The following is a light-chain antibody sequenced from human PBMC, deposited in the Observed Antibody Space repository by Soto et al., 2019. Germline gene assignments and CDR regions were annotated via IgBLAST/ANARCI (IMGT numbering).Light chain of an antibody. Sequence: EIVLTQSPGILSLSPGERASLSCGASQSISSSFLAWYQQKPGQAPRLLIYGAVSRATGIPDRFSGSGSGTDFTLTISRLEPEDFAVYYCQQYGSSPITFGQGTRLEIK. CDR3: QQYGSSPIT. CDR2: GAV. J-gene: IGKJ5*01. CDR1: QSISSSF. V-gene: IGKV3-20*01.